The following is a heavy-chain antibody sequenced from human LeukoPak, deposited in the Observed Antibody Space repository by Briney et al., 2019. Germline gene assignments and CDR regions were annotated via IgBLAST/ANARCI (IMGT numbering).Heavy chain of an antibody. V-gene: IGHV3-21*01. Sequence: GRSLRLSCAASGFTFSRYSMNWVRQAPGEGLEGVSSISSSSSYIYYADSVKGRFTISRDNAKNSLYLQMNSLRAEDTAVYYCARDRGSLLWFVELRQGAFDIWGQGTMVTVSS. D-gene: IGHD3-10*01. CDR2: ISSSSSYI. CDR3: ARDRGSLLWFVELRQGAFDI. CDR1: GFTFSRYS. J-gene: IGHJ3*02.